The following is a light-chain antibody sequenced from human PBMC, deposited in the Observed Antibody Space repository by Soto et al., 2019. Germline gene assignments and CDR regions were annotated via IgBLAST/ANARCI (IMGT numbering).Light chain of an antibody. Sequence: DLQLTQSPSFLSASAGDRVTITCRASQGISSFLAWYQQKPGRAPKLLIYAASTLQSGVPSRFSGSGSGTEFTLTITSLQPEDFATYYCQQLNFFPITFGQGTRLEIK. J-gene: IGKJ5*01. V-gene: IGKV1-9*01. CDR1: QGISSF. CDR2: AAS. CDR3: QQLNFFPIT.